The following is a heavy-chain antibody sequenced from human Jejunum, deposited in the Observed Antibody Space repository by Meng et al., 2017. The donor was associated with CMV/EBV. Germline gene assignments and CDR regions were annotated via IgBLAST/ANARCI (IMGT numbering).Heavy chain of an antibody. Sequence: SISSYYWSWIRQPPGKGLEWIGCISYTGSTNYHPSLKSRVTISVDTSTNQFSLKLSSVTAADTAVYYCARGGHYDLWSGYYPLDYWGQGTLVTVSS. CDR1: SISSYY. CDR2: ISYTGST. D-gene: IGHD3-3*01. CDR3: ARGGHYDLWSGYYPLDY. V-gene: IGHV4-59*01. J-gene: IGHJ4*02.